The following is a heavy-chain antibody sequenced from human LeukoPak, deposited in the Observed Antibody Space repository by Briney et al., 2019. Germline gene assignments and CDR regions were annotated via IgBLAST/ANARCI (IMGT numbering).Heavy chain of an antibody. Sequence: SQTLSLTCTVSGGSIGSGSYYWSWIRQPAGKGLEWIGRIYTSGSTNYNPSLKSRVTISVDTSKNQFSLKLSSVTAADTAVYYCARDASVWAIFDYWGQGTLVTVSS. D-gene: IGHD3-16*01. CDR1: GGSIGSGSYY. J-gene: IGHJ4*02. V-gene: IGHV4-61*02. CDR3: ARDASVWAIFDY. CDR2: IYTSGST.